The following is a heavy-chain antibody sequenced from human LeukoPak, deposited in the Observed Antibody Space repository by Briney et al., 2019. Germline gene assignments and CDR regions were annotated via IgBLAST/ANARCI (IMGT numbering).Heavy chain of an antibody. D-gene: IGHD3-10*01. Sequence: PGGSLRPSCAASGFTFSSYSMNWVRQAPGKGLEWVSSISSSSSYIYYADSVKGRFTISRDNAKNSLYLQMNSLRAEDTAVYYCARAGWFGELLLTYYFDYWGQGTLVTVSS. J-gene: IGHJ4*02. CDR2: ISSSSSYI. CDR1: GFTFSSYS. CDR3: ARAGWFGELLLTYYFDY. V-gene: IGHV3-21*01.